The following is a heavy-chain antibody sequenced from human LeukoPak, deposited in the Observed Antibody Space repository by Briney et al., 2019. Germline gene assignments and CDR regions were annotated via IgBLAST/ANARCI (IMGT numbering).Heavy chain of an antibody. Sequence: SETLSLTCTVSGYSISSGYYWGWIRPPPGKGLEWIGSIYHSGSTYYNPSLKSRVTISVDTSRNQFSLKLSSVTAADTAVYYCARGGVQEVPAANLDYWGQGTLVTVSS. CDR3: ARGGVQEVPAANLDY. J-gene: IGHJ4*02. CDR2: IYHSGST. D-gene: IGHD2-2*01. V-gene: IGHV4-38-2*02. CDR1: GYSISSGYY.